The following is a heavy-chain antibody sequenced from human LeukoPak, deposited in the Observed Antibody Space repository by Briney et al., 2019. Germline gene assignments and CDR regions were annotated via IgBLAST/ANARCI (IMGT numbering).Heavy chain of an antibody. J-gene: IGHJ6*03. D-gene: IGHD1-26*01. Sequence: PSETLSLTCTVSGGSISSSSYYWGWIRQPPGKGLEWIGSIYYSGSTYYNPSLKSRVTISVDTSKNQFSLKLSSVTAADTAVYYCARENRYTGHYCYYMDVWGKGTTVTVSS. V-gene: IGHV4-39*07. CDR1: GGSISSSSYY. CDR2: IYYSGST. CDR3: ARENRYTGHYCYYMDV.